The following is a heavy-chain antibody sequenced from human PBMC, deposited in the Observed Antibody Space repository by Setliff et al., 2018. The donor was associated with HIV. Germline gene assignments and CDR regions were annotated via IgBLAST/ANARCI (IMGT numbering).Heavy chain of an antibody. CDR2: IYYSGST. CDR1: GDSISSSSYY. J-gene: IGHJ4*02. CDR3: ASLPPLYDSSGYYFDY. V-gene: IGHV4-39*01. Sequence: SETLSLTCSVSGDSISSSSYYWGWIRQPPGKGLEWIGSIYYSGSTYSNPSLNSRVTIYVDASKYQFSLKLSSVTAADTAVYYCASLPPLYDSSGYYFDYWGQGTLVTVPQ. D-gene: IGHD3-22*01.